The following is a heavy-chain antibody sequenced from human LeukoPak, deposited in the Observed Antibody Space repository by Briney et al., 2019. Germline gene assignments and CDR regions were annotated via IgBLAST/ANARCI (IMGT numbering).Heavy chain of an antibody. CDR2: ISWNSGSI. CDR3: AKDFDSSGYYYALFDP. Sequence: GGSLRLSCAASGFTFDDYAVHWVRQAPGKGLEWVSGISWNSGSIGYADSVKGRFTISRDNAKNSLYLQMNSLRAEDTALYYCAKDFDSSGYYYALFDPWGQGTLVTVSS. J-gene: IGHJ5*02. V-gene: IGHV3-9*01. CDR1: GFTFDDYA. D-gene: IGHD3-22*01.